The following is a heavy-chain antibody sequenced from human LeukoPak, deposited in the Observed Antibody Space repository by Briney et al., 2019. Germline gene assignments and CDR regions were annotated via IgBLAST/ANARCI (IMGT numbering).Heavy chain of an antibody. V-gene: IGHV3-9*03. J-gene: IGHJ4*02. Sequence: GGSLRLSCAASGFTFDDYAMHWVRHAPGKGLEWVSGISWNSDMIGYADSVKGRFTISRVNAKNSLYLQMNSLRAEDMALYYCAKSKYLGGSYDYWGQGTLVTVSS. CDR2: ISWNSDMI. D-gene: IGHD3-10*01. CDR3: AKSKYLGGSYDY. CDR1: GFTFDDYA.